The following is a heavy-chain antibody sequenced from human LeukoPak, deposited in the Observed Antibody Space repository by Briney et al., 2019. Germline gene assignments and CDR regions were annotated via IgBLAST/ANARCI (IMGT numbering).Heavy chain of an antibody. D-gene: IGHD6-13*01. Sequence: GGSLRLSCAASGFTFSSYWMHWVRQAPGKGLVWVSRINSDGSSTSYADSVKGRFTISRDNAKNTLYLQMNSLRAEDTAVYYCARDYSSSWYELHYYYYYMDVWGKGTTVTVSS. CDR1: GFTFSSYW. J-gene: IGHJ6*03. CDR3: ARDYSSSWYELHYYYYYMDV. V-gene: IGHV3-74*01. CDR2: INSDGSST.